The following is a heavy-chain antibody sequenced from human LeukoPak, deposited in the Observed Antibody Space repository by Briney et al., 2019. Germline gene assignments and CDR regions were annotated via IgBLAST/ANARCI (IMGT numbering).Heavy chain of an antibody. Sequence: TGGSLRLSCAASGFTFSSYWMHWVRQAPGKGLVWVSHTNSDGSSTSYADSVKGRFTISRDNAKNTLYLQMNSLRAEDTAVYYCARASGSLLDYWGQGTLVTVSS. V-gene: IGHV3-74*01. D-gene: IGHD1-26*01. CDR3: ARASGSLLDY. J-gene: IGHJ4*02. CDR1: GFTFSSYW. CDR2: TNSDGSST.